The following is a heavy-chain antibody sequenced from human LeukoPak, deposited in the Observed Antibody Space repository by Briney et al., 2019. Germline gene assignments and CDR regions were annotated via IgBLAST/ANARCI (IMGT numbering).Heavy chain of an antibody. D-gene: IGHD2-2*01. Sequence: ASVKVSCKASGYTFTSYDINWVRQATGQGLEWMGWMNPNSGNTGYAQKFQGRVTMTSNTSISTAYMEPSSLRSEDTAVYYCARGLPPGSYYYYGMDVWGQGTTVTVSS. CDR1: GYTFTSYD. V-gene: IGHV1-8*01. J-gene: IGHJ6*02. CDR2: MNPNSGNT. CDR3: ARGLPPGSYYYYGMDV.